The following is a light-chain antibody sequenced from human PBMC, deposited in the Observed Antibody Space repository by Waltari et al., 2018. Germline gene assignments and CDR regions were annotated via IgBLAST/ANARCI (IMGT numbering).Light chain of an antibody. J-gene: IGLJ2*01. CDR1: ALPKNY. V-gene: IGLV3-10*01. CDR2: DDN. CDR3: YSTDSTGNHVV. Sequence: SYERTQPPSVSVSPGQTARITCPGDALPKNYACWYQQKSGQAPVLIIYDDNKRPSGIPERFSGSSSGTMATLTISGAQVEDEADYYCYSTDSTGNHVVFGGGTKLTVL.